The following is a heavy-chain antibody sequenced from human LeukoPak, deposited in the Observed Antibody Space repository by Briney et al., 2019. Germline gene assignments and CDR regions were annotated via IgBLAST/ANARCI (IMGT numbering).Heavy chain of an antibody. CDR2: ISYDGSNK. Sequence: QAGGSLRLSCAASGFTFSSYAMHWVRQAPGKGLEWVAVISYDGSNKYYADSVKGRFTISRDNSKNTLYLQMNSLRAEDTAVYYCARDPRQWLLRYYLDYWGQGTLVTVSS. J-gene: IGHJ4*02. CDR3: ARDPRQWLLRYYLDY. V-gene: IGHV3-30-3*01. CDR1: GFTFSSYA. D-gene: IGHD6-19*01.